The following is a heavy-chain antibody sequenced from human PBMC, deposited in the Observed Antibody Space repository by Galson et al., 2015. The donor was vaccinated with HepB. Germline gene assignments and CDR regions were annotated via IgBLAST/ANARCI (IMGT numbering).Heavy chain of an antibody. Sequence: SLRLSCAASGFTVSSNYMSWVRQAPGKGLEWVSDIYSGGSTYYADSVKGRFTISRDNSKNTLYLQMNSLRAEDTAVYYCASPGITFGGVILYGMDVWGQGTTVTVSS. CDR1: GFTVSSNY. CDR3: ASPGITFGGVILYGMDV. V-gene: IGHV3-66*01. CDR2: IYSGGST. D-gene: IGHD3-16*02. J-gene: IGHJ6*02.